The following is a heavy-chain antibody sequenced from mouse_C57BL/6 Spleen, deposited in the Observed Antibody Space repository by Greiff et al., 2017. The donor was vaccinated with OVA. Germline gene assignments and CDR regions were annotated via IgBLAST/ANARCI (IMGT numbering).Heavy chain of an antibody. CDR2: IYPGSGNT. D-gene: IGHD4-1*02. J-gene: IGHJ4*01. Sequence: QVQLQQSGAELVRPGASVKLSCKASGYTFTDYYINWVKQRPGQGLEWIARIYPGSGNTYYNEKFKGKATLTAEKSSSTAYMQLSSLTSEDSAVYFCARSDNWIYAMDYWGQGTSVTVSS. V-gene: IGHV1-76*01. CDR1: GYTFTDYY. CDR3: ARSDNWIYAMDY.